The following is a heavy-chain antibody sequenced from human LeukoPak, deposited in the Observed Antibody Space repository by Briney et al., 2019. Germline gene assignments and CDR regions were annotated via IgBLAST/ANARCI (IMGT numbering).Heavy chain of an antibody. CDR3: ATDRGYCSSTSCYTEEYRPGSFDY. J-gene: IGHJ4*02. V-gene: IGHV1-2*02. D-gene: IGHD2-2*02. CDR1: GYTFTGYY. CDR2: INPNSGGT. Sequence: ASVKVSCKASGYTFTGYYMHWVRQAPGQGLGWMGWINPNSGGTNYAQKFQGRVTMTRDTSISTAYMELSSLRSDDTAVYYCATDRGYCSSTSCYTEEYRPGSFDYWGQGTLVTVSS.